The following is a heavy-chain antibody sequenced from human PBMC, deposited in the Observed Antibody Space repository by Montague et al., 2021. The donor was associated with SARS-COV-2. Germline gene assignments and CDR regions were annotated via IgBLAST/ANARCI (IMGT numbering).Heavy chain of an antibody. J-gene: IGHJ4*02. V-gene: IGHV4-61*02. CDR1: GDSMSSGRYY. CDR2: IYSSGTT. Sequence: TLSLTCTVSGDSMSSGRYYWTWIRQPAGKRLEWIGRIYSSGTTNYNPSLKIRVTLLVYTSKNQFSLNLNSVTAADTAVYFCARDHEMANQPGYFDAWGQGTLVTVSS. D-gene: IGHD5-24*01. CDR3: ARDHEMANQPGYFDA.